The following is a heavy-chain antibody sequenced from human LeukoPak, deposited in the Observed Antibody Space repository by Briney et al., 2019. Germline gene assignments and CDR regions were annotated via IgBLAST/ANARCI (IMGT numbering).Heavy chain of an antibody. CDR3: AGRGHRYSRD. J-gene: IGHJ1*01. D-gene: IGHD2-15*01. V-gene: IGHV4-59*01. CDR2: IFFSGST. Sequence: SETLSLTCTVSGGSITAYYWSWIRQPPGKGLEWIGYIFFSGSTSYNPSLKSRVTMSMDTSKSQLSLRLSSVTAADTAVYYCAGRGHRYSRDWGQGILVTISS. CDR1: GGSITAYY.